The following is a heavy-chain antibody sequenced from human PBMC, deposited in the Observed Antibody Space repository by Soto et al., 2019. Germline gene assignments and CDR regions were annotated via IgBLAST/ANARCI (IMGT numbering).Heavy chain of an antibody. CDR2: IYPGDSDT. V-gene: IGHV5-51*01. J-gene: IGHJ6*02. CDR3: ARGAYYDFWSGYYGRYYYNYGMDV. Sequence: PGESLKISCKGSGYSFTSYWIGWVRQMPGKGLEWMGIIYPGDSDTRYSPSFQGQVTISADKSISTAYLQWSSLKASDTAMYYCARGAYYDFWSGYYGRYYYNYGMDVWGQGTTVTVSS. D-gene: IGHD3-3*01. CDR1: GYSFTSYW.